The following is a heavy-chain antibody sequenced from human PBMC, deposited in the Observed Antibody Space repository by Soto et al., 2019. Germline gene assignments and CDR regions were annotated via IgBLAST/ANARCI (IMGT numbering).Heavy chain of an antibody. CDR2: IKEDGSEI. J-gene: IGHJ4*02. V-gene: IGHV3-7*04. Sequence: EMHLVESGGDLVQPGGSLKLSCAASGFTFSSSWMSWVRQAPGKGLEWVANIKEDGSEIHYVDSVKGRFTISRDNAKNCLYLQMSSLRVEDTGVHYCAGDDWGPAHIRGQGTPVTVSS. CDR1: GFTFSSSW. CDR3: AGDDWGPAHI. D-gene: IGHD2-2*01.